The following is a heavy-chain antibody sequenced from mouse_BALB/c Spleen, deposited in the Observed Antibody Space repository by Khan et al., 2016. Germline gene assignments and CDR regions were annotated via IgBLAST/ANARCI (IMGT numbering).Heavy chain of an antibody. CDR1: GYTFSNYW. Sequence: QVQLKQSRAELMKPGASVKISCKATGYTFSNYWIEWVKQRPGHGLEWIGDILPGNANSNYNENLKGKATLTADTSSNTAYMQLSSLTSEDSAVYYCARAWYSMDYWGQGTSVTVSS. J-gene: IGHJ4*01. CDR2: ILPGNANS. V-gene: IGHV1-9*01. CDR3: ARAWYSMDY.